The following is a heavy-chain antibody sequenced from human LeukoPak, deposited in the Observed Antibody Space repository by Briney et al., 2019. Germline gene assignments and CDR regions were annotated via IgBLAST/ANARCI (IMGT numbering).Heavy chain of an antibody. CDR3: ARDEDYDSSGELNY. Sequence: GGSLRLSCAASGFTFSSYAMHWVRQAPGKGLEWVAVISYDGSNKYYADSVKGRFTISRDNSKNTLYLQMNSLRAEDTAVYYCARDEDYDSSGELNYWGQGTLVTVSS. D-gene: IGHD3-22*01. V-gene: IGHV3-30-3*01. J-gene: IGHJ4*02. CDR1: GFTFSSYA. CDR2: ISYDGSNK.